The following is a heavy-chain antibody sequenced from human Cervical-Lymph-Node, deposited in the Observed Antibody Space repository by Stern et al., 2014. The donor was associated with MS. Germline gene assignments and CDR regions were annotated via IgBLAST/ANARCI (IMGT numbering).Heavy chain of an antibody. CDR2: IYHSGST. Sequence: QLQLQESDSGLVKPSQTLSLTCAVSGGSISSGGYSLSWIRQPPGNGLEWLGYIYHSGSTYYTPSLKSRVNLSVDRSQNQVYLKMISVTAADTAVYYCARSSTVTPNAFDIWGQGTIVTFSS. CDR3: ARSSTVTPNAFDI. D-gene: IGHD4-17*01. J-gene: IGHJ3*02. CDR1: GGSISSGGYS. V-gene: IGHV4-30-2*01.